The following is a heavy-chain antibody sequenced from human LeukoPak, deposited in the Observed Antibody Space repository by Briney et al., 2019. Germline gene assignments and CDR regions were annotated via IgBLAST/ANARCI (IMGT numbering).Heavy chain of an antibody. V-gene: IGHV3-30*18. Sequence: GRSLRLSCSASGFTFSSYGMHWVRQAPGKGLEWVAVISYDGSNKYYADSVKGRFTISRDNSKNTLYLQMNSLRAEDTAVYYCAKAGYYDSSGYPILYYFDYWGQGTLVTVSS. J-gene: IGHJ4*02. D-gene: IGHD3-22*01. CDR1: GFTFSSYG. CDR2: ISYDGSNK. CDR3: AKAGYYDSSGYPILYYFDY.